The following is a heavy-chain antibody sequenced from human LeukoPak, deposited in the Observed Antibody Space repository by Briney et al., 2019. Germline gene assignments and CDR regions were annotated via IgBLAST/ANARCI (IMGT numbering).Heavy chain of an antibody. J-gene: IGHJ3*02. CDR1: GCTFSSYA. CDR3: ASPSRRYYYDSSGYYPPDAFDI. CDR2: IIPIFGTA. Sequence: ASVKVSCKASGCTFSSYAISWVRQAPGQGLEWMGRIIPIFGTANYAQKFQGRVTITMDESTSTAYMELSSLRSEDTAVYYCASPSRRYYYDSSGYYPPDAFDIWGQGTMVTVSS. D-gene: IGHD3-22*01. V-gene: IGHV1-69*05.